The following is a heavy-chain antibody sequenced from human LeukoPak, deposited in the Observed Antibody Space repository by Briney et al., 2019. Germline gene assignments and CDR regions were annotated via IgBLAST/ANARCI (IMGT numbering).Heavy chain of an antibody. CDR3: ARGAGITMVRGVKNYYYYYMDV. J-gene: IGHJ6*03. D-gene: IGHD3-10*01. Sequence: ASVKVSCKACGYTFNGYYMHRVRQAPGPGHEWVGWINPNSGNTGYAQKFQGRVTMTRNTSISTAYMELSSLRSEDTAVYYCARGAGITMVRGVKNYYYYYMDVWGKGTTVTISS. CDR1: GYTFNGYY. CDR2: INPNSGNT. V-gene: IGHV1-8*02.